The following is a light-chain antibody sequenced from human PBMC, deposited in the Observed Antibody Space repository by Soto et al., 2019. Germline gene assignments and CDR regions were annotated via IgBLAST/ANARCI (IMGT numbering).Light chain of an antibody. Sequence: ALTQPPSASGSPGQSVTISCTGTSSDVGGYDYVSWYQQHPGKAPKLMIYEVTKRPSGVPDRFSGSKSGNTASLTVSGLQAEDEADYYCSSYAGSNNFVFGTGTKVTVL. V-gene: IGLV2-8*01. CDR1: SSDVGGYDY. CDR2: EVT. CDR3: SSYAGSNNFV. J-gene: IGLJ1*01.